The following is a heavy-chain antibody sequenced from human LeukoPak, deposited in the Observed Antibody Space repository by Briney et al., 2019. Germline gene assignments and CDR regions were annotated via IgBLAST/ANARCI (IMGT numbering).Heavy chain of an antibody. CDR1: GFTFNNYA. J-gene: IGHJ4*02. CDR2: ISGSGGST. V-gene: IGHV3-23*01. Sequence: GGSLRLSCAASGFTFNNYAMSWVRQAPGKGLEWVSAISGSGGSTYYADSVKGRFTISRENSKNTLYLQMNSLRAEDTAVYYCAKDHDYGDYYFFDYWGQGTLVIVSS. D-gene: IGHD4-17*01. CDR3: AKDHDYGDYYFFDY.